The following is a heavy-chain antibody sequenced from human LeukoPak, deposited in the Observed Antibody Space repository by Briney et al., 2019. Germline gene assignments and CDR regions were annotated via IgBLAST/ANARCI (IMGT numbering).Heavy chain of an antibody. CDR3: ARDYGGGWYQIDY. CDR1: GGSISSSSYY. J-gene: IGHJ4*02. CDR2: ISYSGST. D-gene: IGHD6-13*01. V-gene: IGHV4-61*01. Sequence: PSETLSLTCIVSGGSISSSSYYWSWIRQPPGKGLEWIGYISYSGSTNYNPSLKSRLTISLDTSKRQFSLNLNSVTVADTALYYCARDYGGGWYQIDYWGQGTLVTVSS.